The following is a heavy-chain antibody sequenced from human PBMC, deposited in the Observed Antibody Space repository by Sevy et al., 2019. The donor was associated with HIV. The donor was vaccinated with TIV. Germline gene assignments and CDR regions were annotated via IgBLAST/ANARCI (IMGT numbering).Heavy chain of an antibody. CDR1: GFTFSIYG. V-gene: IGHV3-30*02. J-gene: IGHJ4*02. Sequence: GGSLRLSCAASGFTFSIYGMHWVRQAPGRGLEWVACIRYDGSTKYYADSVKGRFTISRDNSKNTLYLQMNSLRAEDTAVYYCAKDLTGPYSSSSGDFDYWGQGTLVTVSS. CDR3: AKDLTGPYSSSSGDFDY. D-gene: IGHD6-6*01. CDR2: IRYDGSTK.